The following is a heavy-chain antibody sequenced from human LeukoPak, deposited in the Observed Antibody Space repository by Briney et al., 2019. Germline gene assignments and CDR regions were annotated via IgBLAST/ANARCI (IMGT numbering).Heavy chain of an antibody. Sequence: SETLSLTCTVSGGSISSSSYYCGWIRQPPGKGLEWIGSIYYSGSTYYNPSLKSRVTISVDTSKNQFSLKLSSVTAADTAVYYCAGGYSYGYDYWGQGTLVTVSS. V-gene: IGHV4-39*07. CDR2: IYYSGST. J-gene: IGHJ4*02. CDR1: GGSISSSSYY. D-gene: IGHD5-18*01. CDR3: AGGYSYGYDY.